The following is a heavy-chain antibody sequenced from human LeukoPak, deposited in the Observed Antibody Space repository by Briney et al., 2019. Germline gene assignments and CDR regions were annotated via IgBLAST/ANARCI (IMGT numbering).Heavy chain of an antibody. V-gene: IGHV4-30-4*01. Sequence: SQTLSLTCTVSGGSISSGDYYWSWIRQPPGKGLEWIGYIYYSGSTYYNPSLRSRVAMLVDTSKNQFSLKLSSVTAADTAVYYCASITMVRGAYAQIDDWGQGTLVTVSS. CDR3: ASITMVRGAYAQIDD. CDR2: IYYSGST. J-gene: IGHJ4*02. CDR1: GGSISSGDYY. D-gene: IGHD3-10*01.